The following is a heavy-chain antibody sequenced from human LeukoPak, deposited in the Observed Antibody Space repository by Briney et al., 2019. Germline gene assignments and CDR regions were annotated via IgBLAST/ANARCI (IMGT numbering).Heavy chain of an antibody. Sequence: ASVKVSCKVSGYTLTELSMHWVRQAPGKGLEWMGGFDPEDGEAIYAQKFQGRVTMTEDTSTDTAYMELSSLRSEDTAVYYCATDLEVCSSTSCYGGWGQGTLVTVSS. CDR3: ATDLEVCSSTSCYGG. D-gene: IGHD2-2*01. J-gene: IGHJ4*02. CDR2: FDPEDGEA. CDR1: GYTLTELS. V-gene: IGHV1-24*01.